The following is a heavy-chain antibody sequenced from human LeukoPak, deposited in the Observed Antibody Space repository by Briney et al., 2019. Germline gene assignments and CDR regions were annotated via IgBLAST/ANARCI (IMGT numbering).Heavy chain of an antibody. CDR3: ARWSYYYGSGSRFRAFDI. J-gene: IGHJ3*02. CDR1: GYTXXSXX. V-gene: IGHV1-18*01. Sequence: GASVKVSCKASGYTXXSXXXSWXRXXXGQGXXWXXWXXAXNGNTNYAQKLQGRVTMTTDTSTSTAYMELRSLRSDDTAVYYCARWSYYYGSGSRFRAFDIWGQGTMVTVSS. CDR2: XXAXNGNT. D-gene: IGHD3-10*01.